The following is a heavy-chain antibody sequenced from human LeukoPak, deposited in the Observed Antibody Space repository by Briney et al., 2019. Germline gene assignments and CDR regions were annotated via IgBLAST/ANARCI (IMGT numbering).Heavy chain of an antibody. CDR1: GFTVSSNY. V-gene: IGHV3-66*01. CDR2: IYSGGST. D-gene: IGHD6-19*01. Sequence: PGGSLRLSCAASGFTVSSNYMSWVRQAPGKGLEWVSVIYSGGSTYYADSVKGRFTISRDNAKSTLYLQMNSLSDGDTAVYYCARGPSSAWYGVDYWGQGTLVTVSS. J-gene: IGHJ4*02. CDR3: ARGPSSAWYGVDY.